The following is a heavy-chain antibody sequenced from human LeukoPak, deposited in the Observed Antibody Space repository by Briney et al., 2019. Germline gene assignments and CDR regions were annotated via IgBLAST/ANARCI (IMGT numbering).Heavy chain of an antibody. D-gene: IGHD3-22*01. CDR1: GGSISSYY. CDR2: MYFSGST. J-gene: IGHJ3*02. Sequence: SETLSLACTVSGGSISSYYWSWIRQPPGKGLEWIGSMYFSGSTNYKPSLKSRVTISVDTSKNQFSLKLSSVTAADTAVYYCARHAYYYDRSGSYEAFDIWGQGTMVTVSS. CDR3: ARHAYYYDRSGSYEAFDI. V-gene: IGHV4-59*08.